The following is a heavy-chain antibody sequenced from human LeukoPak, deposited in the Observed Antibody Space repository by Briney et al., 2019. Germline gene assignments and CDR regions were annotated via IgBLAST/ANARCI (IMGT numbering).Heavy chain of an antibody. J-gene: IGHJ4*02. CDR1: GFTFSDYY. Sequence: GGSLRLSCAGSGFTFSDYYMSWIRQAPGKGLEWVSYISSSGSTIKYADSVKGRFTISRDNAKNTLYLQMNSLRAEDTAVYYCARGVRDGYSFGFYFDYWGQGALVTVSS. V-gene: IGHV3-11*04. CDR3: ARGVRDGYSFGFYFDY. D-gene: IGHD5-12*01. CDR2: ISSSGSTI.